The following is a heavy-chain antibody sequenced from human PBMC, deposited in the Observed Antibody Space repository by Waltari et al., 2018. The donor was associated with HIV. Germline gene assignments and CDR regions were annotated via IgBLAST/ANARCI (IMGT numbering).Heavy chain of an antibody. CDR3: ARDGDVGSTDY. D-gene: IGHD1-26*01. CDR1: GYTFTAYY. Sequence: QVQLVQSGAEVKKPGASVKVSCKASGYTFTAYYIHWGRRAPGQGLEWMGWINLKTGGTNYAQTFQGRVSMTRASSINTAFMELYRLRFDDTAIYYCARDGDVGSTDYWGQGTLVTVSS. V-gene: IGHV1-2*02. J-gene: IGHJ4*02. CDR2: INLKTGGT.